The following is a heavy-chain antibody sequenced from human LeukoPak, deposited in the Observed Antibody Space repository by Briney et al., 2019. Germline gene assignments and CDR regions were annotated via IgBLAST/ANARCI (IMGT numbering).Heavy chain of an antibody. V-gene: IGHV1-69*13. CDR3: ARCSRNYYDSSGYSFDY. Sequence: GASVKVSCKASGGTFSSYAISWVRQAPGQGLEWVGAIIPMFGTANYAQKFQGRVTITADESTSTAYMELSSLRSEDTAVYYCARCSRNYYDSSGYSFDYWGQGTLVTVSS. CDR1: GGTFSSYA. J-gene: IGHJ4*02. D-gene: IGHD3-22*01. CDR2: IIPMFGTA.